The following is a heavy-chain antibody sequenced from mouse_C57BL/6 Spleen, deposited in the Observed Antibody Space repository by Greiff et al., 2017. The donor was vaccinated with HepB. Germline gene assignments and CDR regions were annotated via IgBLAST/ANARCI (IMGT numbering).Heavy chain of an antibody. V-gene: IGHV5-4*01. CDR2: ISDGGSYT. Sequence: EVQLVESGGGLVKPGGSLKLSCAASGFTFSSYAMSWVRQTPAKRLEWVATISDGGSYTYYPDNVKGRFTISRDNAKNNLYLQMNHLKSEDTAMYYCARDHYFDYWGQGTTLTVSS. CDR1: GFTFSSYA. J-gene: IGHJ2*01. CDR3: ARDHYFDY.